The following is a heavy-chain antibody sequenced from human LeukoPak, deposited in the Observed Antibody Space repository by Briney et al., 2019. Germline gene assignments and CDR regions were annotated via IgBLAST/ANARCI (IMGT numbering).Heavy chain of an antibody. Sequence: GGSLRLSCAASGITFRNAWMSWVRQAPGRGLEWIGRIKSKTDGGTTDDAAPVKGRFTISRDDSKNTLYLQMNSLKTEGTAVYYCTTDSGRLVVTWGQGTLVTVSS. CDR1: GITFRNAW. V-gene: IGHV3-15*01. J-gene: IGHJ4*02. CDR3: TTDSGRLVVT. CDR2: IKSKTDGGTT. D-gene: IGHD3-22*01.